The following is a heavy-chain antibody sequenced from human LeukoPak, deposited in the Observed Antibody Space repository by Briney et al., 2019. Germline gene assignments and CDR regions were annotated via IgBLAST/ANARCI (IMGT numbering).Heavy chain of an antibody. J-gene: IGHJ4*02. D-gene: IGHD4-23*01. Sequence: SGGSLRLSCAASGLTFSDHYMDWVRQAPGEGLEWVGRSRNKANSYTTEYAASVKGRFTISRDVSKDSLYLQMNSLKTEDTAVYYCAGGYGGNGRPGFDYWGQGTLVTVSS. CDR1: GLTFSDHY. CDR2: SRNKANSYTT. V-gene: IGHV3-72*01. CDR3: AGGYGGNGRPGFDY.